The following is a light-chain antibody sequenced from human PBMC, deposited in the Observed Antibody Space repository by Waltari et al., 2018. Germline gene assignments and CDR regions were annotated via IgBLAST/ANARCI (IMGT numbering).Light chain of an antibody. V-gene: IGLV2-14*01. CDR3: SSYTSTDVV. J-gene: IGLJ2*01. CDR2: DVS. CDR1: SSDVGGYNH. Sequence: QSALTQPASVSGSPGPSITISCPGTSSDVGGYNHVSWYQQHPGKAPKLMIYDVSNRPSGVSNRFSGSKSGNTASLTISGLQAEDEADYYCSSYTSTDVVFGGGTKLTVL.